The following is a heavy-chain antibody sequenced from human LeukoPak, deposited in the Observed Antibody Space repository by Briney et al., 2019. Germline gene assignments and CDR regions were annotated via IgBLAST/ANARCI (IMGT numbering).Heavy chain of an antibody. CDR1: GFTFSSYG. D-gene: IGHD3-3*02. J-gene: IGHJ4*02. V-gene: IGHV3-33*06. CDR2: IWYDGSNK. CDR3: AKESGISSWDVKYFDY. Sequence: GGSLRLSCAASGFTFSSYGMHWVRQAPGKGLEWVAVIWYDGSNKYYADSVKGRFTISRDNSKNTLYLQMNSLRAEDTAVYYCAKESGISSWDVKYFDYWGQGTLVTVSS.